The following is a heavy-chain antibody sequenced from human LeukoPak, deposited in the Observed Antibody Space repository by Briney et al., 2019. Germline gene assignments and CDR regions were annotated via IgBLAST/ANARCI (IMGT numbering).Heavy chain of an antibody. V-gene: IGHV4-34*01. CDR2: IYYSGST. Sequence: PSETLSLTCAVYGGSFSGYYWSWIRQPPGKGLEWIGSIYYSGSTYYNPSLKSRVTISVDTSKNQFSLRLSSVTAADTAVYYCARRSVGWVDYWGQGTLVTVSS. D-gene: IGHD3-16*01. CDR1: GGSFSGYY. J-gene: IGHJ4*02. CDR3: ARRSVGWVDY.